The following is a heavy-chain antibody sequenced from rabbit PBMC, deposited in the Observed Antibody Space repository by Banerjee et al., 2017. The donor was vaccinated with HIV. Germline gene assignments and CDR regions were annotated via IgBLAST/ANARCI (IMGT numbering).Heavy chain of an antibody. CDR3: AGGSFYIGLNL. V-gene: IGHV1S40*01. D-gene: IGHD8-1*01. CDR1: GFSFSSSDY. J-gene: IGHJ4*01. CDR2: INTSTGNT. Sequence: QSLEESGGDLVKPGASLTLTCTASGFSFSSSDYMCWVRQAPGKGLEWIACINTSTGNTVYASWAKGRFTISRTSSTTVTLRLTSLTAADTATYFCAGGSFYIGLNLWGPGT.